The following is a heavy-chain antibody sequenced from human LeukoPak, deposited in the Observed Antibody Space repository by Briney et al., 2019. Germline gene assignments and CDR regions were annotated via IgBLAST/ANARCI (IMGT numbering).Heavy chain of an antibody. Sequence: PGGSLRLSCAASGFTFSSYSMNWVRQAPGKGLEWVANIKQDGSEKYYVDSVKGRFTISRDNAKNSLYLQMNSLRAEDTAVYYCARAGARLRWFDYWGQGTLVTVSS. D-gene: IGHD6-6*01. V-gene: IGHV3-7*01. CDR2: IKQDGSEK. CDR3: ARAGARLRWFDY. CDR1: GFTFSSYS. J-gene: IGHJ4*02.